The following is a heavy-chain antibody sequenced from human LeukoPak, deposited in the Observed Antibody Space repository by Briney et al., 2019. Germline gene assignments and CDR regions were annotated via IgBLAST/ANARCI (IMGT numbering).Heavy chain of an antibody. D-gene: IGHD5-24*01. CDR2: MNPNSGNT. Sequence: ASVKVSCKASGYTFTSYDMNWVRQASGQGPEWMGWMNPNSGNTGYAQKFQGRVATTRNTSISTAYMELSSLRSEDTAVYYCARALGLQHYWGQGTLVTVSS. CDR3: ARALGLQHY. J-gene: IGHJ4*02. CDR1: GYTFTSYD. V-gene: IGHV1-8*01.